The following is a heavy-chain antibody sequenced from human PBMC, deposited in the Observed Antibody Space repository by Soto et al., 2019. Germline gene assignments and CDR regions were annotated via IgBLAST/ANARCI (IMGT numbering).Heavy chain of an antibody. CDR2: IYYSGST. CDR1: GVSINTYY. D-gene: IGHD1-26*01. J-gene: IGHJ4*02. V-gene: IGHV4-59*01. Sequence: SETLSLTCNVSGVSINTYYWTWIRQSPGKGLEWIGYIYYSGSTNYNPSLESRATMAVDRSKNQFSLKLTSVTAADTAIYFCARASGSYKYYLDYCSEGTLVTVSS. CDR3: ARASGSYKYYLDY.